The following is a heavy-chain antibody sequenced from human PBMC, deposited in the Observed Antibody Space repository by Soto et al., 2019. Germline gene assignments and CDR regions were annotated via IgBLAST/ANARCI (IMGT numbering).Heavy chain of an antibody. CDR1: GYNFATYW. J-gene: IGHJ5*02. CDR2: IYPGDSDS. Sequence: PGESLKISCEGFGYNFATYWISWVRQMPWKGLEYMGIIYPGDSDSRYSPSFQGQVTFSADKSISTAYMQWSSLKASDTAMYYCARHGFYGDYASNYFDPWGQGTLVTVSS. D-gene: IGHD4-17*01. V-gene: IGHV5-51*01. CDR3: ARHGFYGDYASNYFDP.